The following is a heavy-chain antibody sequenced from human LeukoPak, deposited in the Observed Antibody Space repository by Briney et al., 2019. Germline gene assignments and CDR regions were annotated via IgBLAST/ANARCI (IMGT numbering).Heavy chain of an antibody. CDR1: GFTFSSYW. D-gene: IGHD1-7*01. Sequence: GGSLRLSCAASGFTFSSYWMTWVRQPPGRGLEWVSAISGSGGSTYYADSVKGRFTISRDNSKNTLYLQMNSLRAEDTAVYYCAKAGTGTTTLTGFFDYWGQGTLVTVSS. CDR2: ISGSGGST. J-gene: IGHJ4*02. V-gene: IGHV3-23*01. CDR3: AKAGTGTTTLTGFFDY.